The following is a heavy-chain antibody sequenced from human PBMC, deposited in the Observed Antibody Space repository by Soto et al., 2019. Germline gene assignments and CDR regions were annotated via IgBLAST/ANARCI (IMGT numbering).Heavy chain of an antibody. CDR2: VSNDGIRK. D-gene: IGHD3-22*01. V-gene: IGHV3-30*03. CDR1: GFIFSGSG. CDR3: ARWVGGSMYDNSGKYDS. J-gene: IGHJ5*01. Sequence: QVQLVESGGGVVQPGRSLRLTCAASGFIFSGSGMHWVRQAPGKGLEWVALVSNDGIRKYYGDSVKGRFTISRDNAENTLYLQRNSLRAADTAVYYCARWVGGSMYDNSGKYDSWGQGTLVTVSS.